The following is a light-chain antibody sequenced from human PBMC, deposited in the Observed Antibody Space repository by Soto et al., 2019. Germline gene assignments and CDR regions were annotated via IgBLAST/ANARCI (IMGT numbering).Light chain of an antibody. J-gene: IGKJ1*01. CDR2: GAS. CDR1: QSVGST. V-gene: IGKV3-20*01. Sequence: EVVLTQSPAALSVSPGHRVTFSCWASQSVGSTLNWYQQRPGQAPGLLIHGASSRATGIPDRFSGSGSGTDFTLTISRLEPEDFAVYYCHQYGTSPWTFGQGTKVDIK. CDR3: HQYGTSPWT.